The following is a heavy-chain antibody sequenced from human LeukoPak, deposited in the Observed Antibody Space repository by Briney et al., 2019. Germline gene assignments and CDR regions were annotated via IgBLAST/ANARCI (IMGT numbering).Heavy chain of an antibody. V-gene: IGHV7-4-1*02. CDR2: ISTRTGNP. J-gene: IGHJ4*02. CDR3: ARVTPMDYIDY. CDR1: GYTFNNYA. D-gene: IGHD5-18*01. Sequence: ASVKVSCTGTGYTFNNYAINWVRQAPGQGLEWMGWISTRTGNPTYAQDFRGRFVFSLDTSVSTAYLQISSLKAEDTAVFYCARVTPMDYIDYWGQGTLVTVSS.